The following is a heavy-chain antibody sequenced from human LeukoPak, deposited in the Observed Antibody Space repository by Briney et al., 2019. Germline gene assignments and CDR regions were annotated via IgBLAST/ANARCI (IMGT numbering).Heavy chain of an antibody. CDR2: ISNDGSRK. Sequence: PGRSLRLSCAPSEFTFSRHGMHWVRQALGKGLEWVAIISNDGSRKYYAHSVEGRFTISRDNSKNTLYLQMDSLRAEDTAVYYCARDRAWNYFDYWGQGTLVTVSS. CDR1: EFTFSRHG. J-gene: IGHJ4*02. CDR3: ARDRAWNYFDY. V-gene: IGHV3-30*03. D-gene: IGHD3-3*01.